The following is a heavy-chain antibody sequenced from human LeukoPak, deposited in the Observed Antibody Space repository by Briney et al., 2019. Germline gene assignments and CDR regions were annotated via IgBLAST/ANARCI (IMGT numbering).Heavy chain of an antibody. J-gene: IGHJ4*02. V-gene: IGHV3-23*01. CDR2: ISGGGGST. Sequence: GGSLRLSCAASGFTFSSYAMSWVRQARGKGLEWVSAISGGGGSTYYAECVKGRLTIARDNSKNTLYLQMNSLRAEDTAVYYCANGRVAVAGRDYWGEGALVTPSS. D-gene: IGHD6-19*01. CDR3: ANGRVAVAGRDY. CDR1: GFTFSSYA.